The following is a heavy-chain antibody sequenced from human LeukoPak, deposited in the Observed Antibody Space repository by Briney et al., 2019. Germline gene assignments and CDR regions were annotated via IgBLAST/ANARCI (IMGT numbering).Heavy chain of an antibody. D-gene: IGHD3-10*01. CDR3: ARDRHYGSGRAGVFDY. CDR1: GDTVSSNSAA. CDR2: TSYRCKWCN. V-gene: IGHV6-1*01. Sequence: SQTLSLTSALSGDTVSSNSAARNWVRQSPSRGLEWLGRTSYRCKWCNDYAVSVKSRITINPDTSKNQFSLQLNSVTPKDTAVYYCARDRHYGSGRAGVFDYWGQGTLVTVSS. J-gene: IGHJ4*02.